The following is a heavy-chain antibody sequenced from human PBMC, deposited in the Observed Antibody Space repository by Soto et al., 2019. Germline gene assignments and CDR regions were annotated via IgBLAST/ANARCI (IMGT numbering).Heavy chain of an antibody. CDR2: INSGGTYR. D-gene: IGHD3-10*01. CDR3: ARDLTTYGSPHFDY. V-gene: IGHV3-21*06. CDR1: GFMFSSYR. J-gene: IGHJ4*02. Sequence: EVQLVESGGGLVKRGGSLTLSCAASGFMFSSYRMNWVRQAPWKGLEWVSSINSGGTYRYYADSVQGRFTISRNNARNSFYLQMNSLGVEDTAVYYCARDLTTYGSPHFDYWGQGTLVTVFS.